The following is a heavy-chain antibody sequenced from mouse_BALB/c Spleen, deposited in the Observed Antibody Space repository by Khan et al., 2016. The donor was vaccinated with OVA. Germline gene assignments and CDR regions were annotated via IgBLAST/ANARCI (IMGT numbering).Heavy chain of an antibody. D-gene: IGHD2-14*01. CDR2: INPSTGYT. J-gene: IGHJ4*01. V-gene: IGHV1-7*01. CDR1: GYTFTSYW. CDR3: ARGNRYGAMDY. Sequence: QVQLKESGAELAKPGASVKMSCKASGYTFTSYWMHWVKQRPGQGLEWIGYINPSTGYTEYNQKFKDKATLTADKSSSTAYMQLSSLTSEASAVYYGARGNRYGAMDYWGQGTSVTVSS.